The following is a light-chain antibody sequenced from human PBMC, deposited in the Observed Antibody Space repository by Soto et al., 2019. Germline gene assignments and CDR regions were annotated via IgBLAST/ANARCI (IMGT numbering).Light chain of an antibody. V-gene: IGKV1-39*01. CDR3: QQTHSTPLT. CDR2: SAS. Sequence: DIQMTQSPSSLSTSVGDRVTITCRASQSISTYLNWYQQKPGKAPKLLISSASTLQSGVPSRFSGSGSGTDFTLTITSLQPEDFATFYCQQTHSTPLTFGQGTRLEI. CDR1: QSISTY. J-gene: IGKJ5*01.